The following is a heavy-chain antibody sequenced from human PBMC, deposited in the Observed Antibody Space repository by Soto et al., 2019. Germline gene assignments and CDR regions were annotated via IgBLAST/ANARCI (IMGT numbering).Heavy chain of an antibody. V-gene: IGHV4-59*01. CDR3: SRVLGCSGGSCYSKWVDP. D-gene: IGHD2-15*01. J-gene: IGHJ5*02. CDR2: IYYSGST. CDR1: GGSLRSYY. Sequence: SATVYLTCAVFGGSLRSYYWSWLRHPPGKGLEWIGYIYYSGSTNYNPSLKSRVTISVDTSKNQFSLKLSSVTAADTAVYYCSRVLGCSGGSCYSKWVDPWGQGTLVTISS.